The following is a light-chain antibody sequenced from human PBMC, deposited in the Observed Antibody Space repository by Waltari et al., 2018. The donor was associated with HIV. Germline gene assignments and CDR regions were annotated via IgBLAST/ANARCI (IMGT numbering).Light chain of an antibody. V-gene: IGLV1-44*01. CDR3: ASWDNNVAGRV. CDR2: SAH. Sequence: QSVLTQPPSASGSPGQRVPISCSGSSPNTGNNPTNWYQQLPGTAPKLLGYSAHQRPSGVPDRFSGSKSGTSASLAISGLQSEDEGDYYCASWDNNVAGRVFGGRTRLTVL. J-gene: IGLJ2*01. CDR1: SPNTGNNP.